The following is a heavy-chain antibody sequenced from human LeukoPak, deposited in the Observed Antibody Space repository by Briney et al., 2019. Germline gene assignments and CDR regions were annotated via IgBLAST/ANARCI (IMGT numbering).Heavy chain of an antibody. CDR1: AGSISSYY. D-gene: IGHD3-10*02. CDR2: ISYIGTT. Sequence: PSETLSLTCTISAGSISSYYWSWIRQPPGKGLEWIGYISYIGTTNDNPSLKSRVTISLDTSKNQFSLKLTSVTAADTAVYYCARHNDYYVVGGMDVWGQGTTVTVSS. J-gene: IGHJ6*02. CDR3: ARHNDYYVVGGMDV. V-gene: IGHV4-59*08.